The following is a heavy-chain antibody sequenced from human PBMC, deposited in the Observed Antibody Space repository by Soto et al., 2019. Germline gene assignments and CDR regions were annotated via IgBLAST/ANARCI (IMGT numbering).Heavy chain of an antibody. J-gene: IGHJ4*02. CDR2: ISYDGSNK. Sequence: GGSLRLSCAASGFTFSSYGMHWVRQAPGKGLEWVAVISYDGSNKYYADSVKGRFTISRDNSKNTLYLQMNSLRAEDTAVYYCAKGSHTPLWFGESGLGWGQGTLVTVSS. CDR3: AKGSHTPLWFGESGLG. D-gene: IGHD3-10*01. CDR1: GFTFSSYG. V-gene: IGHV3-30*18.